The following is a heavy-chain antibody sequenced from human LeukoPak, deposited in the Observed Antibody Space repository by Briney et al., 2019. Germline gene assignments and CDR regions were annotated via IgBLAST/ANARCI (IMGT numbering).Heavy chain of an antibody. Sequence: ASVKVSFKASGYTFTVYYMHWVRQAPGQGIEWMGWINPNSGGTNYEQKFQGRVTITRDTSISTAYMELSRLRSDDTAVYYCARDLYYYDSSGYYDAFDIWGQGTMVTVSS. V-gene: IGHV1-2*02. D-gene: IGHD3-22*01. J-gene: IGHJ3*02. CDR1: GYTFTVYY. CDR2: INPNSGGT. CDR3: ARDLYYYDSSGYYDAFDI.